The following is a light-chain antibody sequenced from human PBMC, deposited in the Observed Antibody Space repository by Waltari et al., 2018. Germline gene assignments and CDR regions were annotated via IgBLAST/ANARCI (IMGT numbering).Light chain of an antibody. J-gene: IGKJ1*01. CDR2: GAS. CDR1: HTIRSN. Sequence: EIVMTQSPATLSVSPGERVTLSCRASHTIRSNLAWYQHKPGQAPTRLIYGASIRATGVPARCSASGSGTEFTLTISSLQSEDFAVYYCQEYSSWTFAQGTKVEIK. CDR3: QEYSSWT. V-gene: IGKV3-15*01.